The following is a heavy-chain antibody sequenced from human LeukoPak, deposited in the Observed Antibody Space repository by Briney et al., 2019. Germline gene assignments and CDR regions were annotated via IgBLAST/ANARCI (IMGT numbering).Heavy chain of an antibody. CDR2: IIPILGIA. V-gene: IGHV1-69*04. Sequence: SVKVSCKAPGGTFSSFAISWVRQAPGQGLEWMGRIIPILGIANYAQKLQGRVTMTTDTSTSTAYMELRSLRSDDTAVYYCASRLGDSSGYPTDYWGQGTLVTVSS. CDR1: GGTFSSFA. J-gene: IGHJ4*02. CDR3: ASRLGDSSGYPTDY. D-gene: IGHD3-22*01.